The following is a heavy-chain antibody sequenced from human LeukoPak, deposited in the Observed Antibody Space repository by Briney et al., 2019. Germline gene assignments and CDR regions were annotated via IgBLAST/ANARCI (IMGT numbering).Heavy chain of an antibody. CDR2: IYYSGST. V-gene: IGHV4-39*07. Sequence: SETLSLTCTVSGGSISSSSYYWGWIRQPPGKGLGWIGSIYYSGSTYYNPSLKSRVTISVDTSKNQFSLKLSSVTAADTAVYYCVRDQGDYDFWSGYYRGYFDYWGQGTLVTVSS. J-gene: IGHJ4*02. CDR3: VRDQGDYDFWSGYYRGYFDY. CDR1: GGSISSSSYY. D-gene: IGHD3-3*01.